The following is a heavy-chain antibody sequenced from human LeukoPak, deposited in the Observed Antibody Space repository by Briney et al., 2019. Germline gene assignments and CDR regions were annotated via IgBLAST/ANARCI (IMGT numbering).Heavy chain of an antibody. CDR2: TAHRGST. CDR3: ARVTRNSGWFFDY. CDR1: GYSISGGYF. V-gene: IGHV4-38-2*01. D-gene: IGHD6-19*01. J-gene: IGHJ4*02. Sequence: SETLFLTCDVSGYSISGGYFWGWIRQPPGMGLEWIGSTAHRGSTYYNPSLKGRVSISIDGSKNQFSLSLTSVTAADTAIYYCARVTRNSGWFFDYWGQGTLATVSS.